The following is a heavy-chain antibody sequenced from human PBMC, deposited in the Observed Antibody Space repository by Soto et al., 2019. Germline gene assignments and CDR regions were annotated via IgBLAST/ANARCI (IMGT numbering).Heavy chain of an antibody. D-gene: IGHD2-21*01. CDR3: PRAYGDLDV. CDR1: GYTFSSYD. J-gene: IGHJ6*02. V-gene: IGHV1-8*01. CDR2: MNPISGYT. Sequence: QVQLVQSGAEVKKPGASVKVSCKASGYTFSSYDINWVRQATGQGLEWMGWMNPISGYTGYAQKFQGRVTMTRDTSISTAYMEVSSLRSEDTAIYYCPRAYGDLDVWGQGTTVTVSS.